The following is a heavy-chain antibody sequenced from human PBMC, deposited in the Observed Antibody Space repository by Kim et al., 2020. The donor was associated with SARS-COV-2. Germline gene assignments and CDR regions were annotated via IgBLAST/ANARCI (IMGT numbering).Heavy chain of an antibody. J-gene: IGHJ6*02. CDR2: ISSSGSTI. D-gene: IGHD2-21*02. V-gene: IGHV3-48*03. CDR3: ARDRCGGDCYSYYYYGMDV. Sequence: GGSLRLSCAASGFTFSSYEMNWVRQAPGKGLEWVSYISSSGSTIYYADSVKGRFTISRDNAKNSLYLQMNSLRAEDTAVYYCARDRCGGDCYSYYYYGMDVWGQGTTVTVSS. CDR1: GFTFSSYE.